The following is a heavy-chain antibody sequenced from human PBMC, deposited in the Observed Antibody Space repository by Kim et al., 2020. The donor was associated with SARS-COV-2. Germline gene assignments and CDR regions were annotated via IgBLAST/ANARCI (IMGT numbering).Heavy chain of an antibody. Sequence: ASVKVSCKASGYTFTSYDINWVRQATGQGLEWMGWMNPNSGNSGYAQKFQGRVTMTRDTSINTAYMELSSLRYEDTAVYYCVRVLQDVLPEMWGQGTMVSVSS. CDR3: VRVLQDVLPEM. V-gene: IGHV1-8*01. CDR1: GYTFTSYD. D-gene: IGHD3-16*01. CDR2: MNPNSGNS. J-gene: IGHJ3*01.